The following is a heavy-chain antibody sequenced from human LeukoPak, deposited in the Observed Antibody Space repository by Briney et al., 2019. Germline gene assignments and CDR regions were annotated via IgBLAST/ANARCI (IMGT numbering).Heavy chain of an antibody. J-gene: IGHJ4*02. CDR2: VRFDGSHK. V-gene: IGHV3-30*02. CDR1: GFAFSSYG. D-gene: IGHD6-25*01. Sequence: GGSLRLSCAASGFAFSSYGIHWVRQAPGKGLEWVSFVRFDGSHKYYADSVKGRFTISRDNSKNTLYLQMNSLRAEDTAVYYCATLNGASSDWGQGTLVTVSS. CDR3: ATLNGASSD.